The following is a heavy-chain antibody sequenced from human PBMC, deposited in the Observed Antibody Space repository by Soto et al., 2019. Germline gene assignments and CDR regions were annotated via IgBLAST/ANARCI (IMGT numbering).Heavy chain of an antibody. CDR3: ERLIGNSWLDY. Sequence: SQTLSLTCGISGDSVSSNSSVWNCIRQSPSGGIEWLGRTYYRSKWYNHYAVYLKSRITINQDTYKNQVSMQLKSVTTEETAVYYCERLIGNSWLDYWGQGTLVTVSS. J-gene: IGHJ4*02. D-gene: IGHD6-13*01. CDR2: TYYRSKWYN. CDR1: GDSVSSNSSV. V-gene: IGHV6-1*01.